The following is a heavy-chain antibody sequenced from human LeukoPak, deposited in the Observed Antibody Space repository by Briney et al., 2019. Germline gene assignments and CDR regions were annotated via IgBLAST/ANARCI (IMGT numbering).Heavy chain of an antibody. V-gene: IGHV3-48*01. D-gene: IGHD6-13*01. CDR2: ISSSSSTI. CDR3: AMKSQGGIAAESYYMDV. CDR1: GFTFSNYA. Sequence: GGSLRLSCVASGFTFSNYAMGWVRQAPGKGLEWVSYISSSSSTIYYADSVKGRFTISRDNAKNSLYLQMNSLRAEDTAVYYCAMKSQGGIAAESYYMDVWGKGTTVTVSS. J-gene: IGHJ6*03.